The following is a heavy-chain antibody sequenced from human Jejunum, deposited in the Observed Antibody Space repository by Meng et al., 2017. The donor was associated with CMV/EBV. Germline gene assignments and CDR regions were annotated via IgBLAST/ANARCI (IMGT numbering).Heavy chain of an antibody. Sequence: ASGFTLSSYAMSWVRQAPGKGLEWVSVIYPVDSTTDYADSVKGRFTISRDNSKNTLYLQMNSLRAEDTAVYYCVKDPSTVAAAYWGQGTLVTVSS. CDR3: VKDPSTVAAAY. CDR1: GFTLSSYA. CDR2: IYPVDSTT. D-gene: IGHD4-11*01. J-gene: IGHJ4*02. V-gene: IGHV3-23*03.